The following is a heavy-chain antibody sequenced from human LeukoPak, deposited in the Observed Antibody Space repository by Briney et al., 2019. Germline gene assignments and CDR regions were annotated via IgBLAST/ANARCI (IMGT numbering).Heavy chain of an antibody. CDR2: IYHSGST. CDR1: GGSVSSSNW. D-gene: IGHD6-13*01. V-gene: IGHV4-4*02. J-gene: IGHJ4*02. Sequence: SETLSLTCAVSGGSVSSSNWWSWVRQPPGKGLEWIGEIYHSGSTNYNPSLKSRVTISVDKSKNQFSLKLHSVTAADTAVYYCARHSSWSEFDFWGQGTLVTVSS. CDR3: ARHSSWSEFDF.